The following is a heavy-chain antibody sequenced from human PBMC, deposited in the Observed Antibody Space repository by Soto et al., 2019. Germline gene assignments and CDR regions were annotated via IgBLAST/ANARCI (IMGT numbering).Heavy chain of an antibody. V-gene: IGHV1-18*01. CDR3: ARRTLGSAIGIGDY. D-gene: IGHD7-27*01. J-gene: IGHJ4*02. CDR2: ITADNGDT. Sequence: QVQLVQSGAEVKKPGASVKVSCKTSGYTFTMYGISWVRQAPGQGLEWLAMITADNGDTKYAQKVQDSVTVTMDTSTTTAYMELRSLTSDDTAVYYCARRTLGSAIGIGDYWGQGTLVTVSS. CDR1: GYTFTMYG.